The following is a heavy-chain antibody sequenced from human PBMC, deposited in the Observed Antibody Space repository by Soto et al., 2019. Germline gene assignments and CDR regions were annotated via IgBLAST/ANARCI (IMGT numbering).Heavy chain of an antibody. Sequence: KPVGSLRLSCISSGFTFRTYTMNWVRQAPGKGLEWVSGIRGFSPYTFYAESVKGRFTISRDNAKNSLYLQMNSLRAEDTAVYYCARDRGYDAHDYYYNAMDVWGQGTTVTSP. CDR2: IRGFSPYT. D-gene: IGHD3-10*01. J-gene: IGHJ6*02. CDR3: ARDRGYDAHDYYYNAMDV. V-gene: IGHV3-21*01. CDR1: GFTFRTYT.